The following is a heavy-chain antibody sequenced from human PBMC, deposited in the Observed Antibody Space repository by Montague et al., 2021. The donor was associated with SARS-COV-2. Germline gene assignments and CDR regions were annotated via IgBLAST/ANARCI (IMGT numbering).Heavy chain of an antibody. CDR3: AKDQLSGVGYGLDV. Sequence: SLRLSCATSGFAFSKFAMHWVRQAPGTGLEWVAVVHSGGSSKDYADSVKGRFTISGDNSKNIVSLQMNTLRAEDTAVYFCAKDQLSGVGYGLDVWGQGTTVIVSS. CDR1: GFAFSKFA. D-gene: IGHD7-27*01. V-gene: IGHV3-23*03. J-gene: IGHJ6*02. CDR2: VHSGGSSK.